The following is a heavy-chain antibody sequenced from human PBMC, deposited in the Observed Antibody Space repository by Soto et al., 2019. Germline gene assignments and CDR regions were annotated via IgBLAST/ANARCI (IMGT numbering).Heavy chain of an antibody. CDR2: IYYSGST. D-gene: IGHD3-10*01. CDR1: GGSISSYY. CDR3: ARVWGGAFDI. V-gene: IGHV4-59*01. Sequence: PSETLSLTCTVSGGSISSYYWSWIRQPPGKGLEWIEYIYYSGSTNYNPSFKSRVTISVDTSKNQFSLKLSSVTAADTAVYYCARVWGGAFDIWGQGTMVT. J-gene: IGHJ3*02.